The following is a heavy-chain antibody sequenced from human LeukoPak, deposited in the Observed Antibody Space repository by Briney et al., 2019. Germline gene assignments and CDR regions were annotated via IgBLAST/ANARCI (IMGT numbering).Heavy chain of an antibody. V-gene: IGHV3-7*01. CDR2: IKQDGSEK. CDR1: GFTFSSYW. D-gene: IGHD3-22*01. CDR3: AREAYYYDSSGYYYGLDY. Sequence: QAGGSLRLSCAASGFTFSSYWMSWVRQAPGKGLEWVANIKQDGSEKYYVDSVKGRFTISRDNAKNSLYLQMNSLRAEDTAVYYCAREAYYYDSSGYYYGLDYWGQGTLVTVSS. J-gene: IGHJ4*02.